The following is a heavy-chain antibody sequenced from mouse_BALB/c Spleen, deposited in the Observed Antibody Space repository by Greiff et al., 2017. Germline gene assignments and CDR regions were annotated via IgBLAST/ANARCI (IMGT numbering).Heavy chain of an antibody. D-gene: IGHD2-14*01. CDR1: GFNIKDTY. J-gene: IGHJ3*01. CDR2: IDPANGNT. Sequence: EVQLQQSGAELVKPGASVKLSCTASGFNIKDTYMHWVKQRPEQGLEWIGRIDPANGNTKYDPKFQGKATITADTSSNTAYLQLSSLTSEDTAVYYCAAAYYRAWFAYWGQGTLVTVSA. CDR3: AAAYYRAWFAY. V-gene: IGHV14-3*02.